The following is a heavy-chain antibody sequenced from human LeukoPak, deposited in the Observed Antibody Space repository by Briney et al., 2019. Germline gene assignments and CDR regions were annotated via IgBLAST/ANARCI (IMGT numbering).Heavy chain of an antibody. V-gene: IGHV1-2*02. Sequence: ASVKVSCKASGYTFTGYYILWMRQAPGQGLEWMGWINPKNGTAKYAQKSQGRVTLTRDTSISTAYMEISRVTYDDTAVYFCVRGVGSTAVLDHWGQGTLVTVSS. CDR2: INPKNGTA. D-gene: IGHD1-26*01. J-gene: IGHJ4*02. CDR3: VRGVGSTAVLDH. CDR1: GYTFTGYY.